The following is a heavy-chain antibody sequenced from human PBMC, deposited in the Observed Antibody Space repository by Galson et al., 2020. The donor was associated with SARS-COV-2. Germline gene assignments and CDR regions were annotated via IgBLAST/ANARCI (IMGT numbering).Heavy chain of an antibody. CDR1: GFSLSTSGVG. CDR3: AHRLGYYDSSPFGY. Sequence: SGPTLVKPTQTLTLTCTFSGFSLSTSGVGVGWIRQPPGKALEWLALIYWDDDKRYSPSLKSRLTITKDTSKNQVVLTMTNMDPVDTATYYWAHRLGYYDSSPFGYWGQGTLVTVSS. V-gene: IGHV2-5*02. CDR2: IYWDDDK. J-gene: IGHJ4*02. D-gene: IGHD3-22*01.